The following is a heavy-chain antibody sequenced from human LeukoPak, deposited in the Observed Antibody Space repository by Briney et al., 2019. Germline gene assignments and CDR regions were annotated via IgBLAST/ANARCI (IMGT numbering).Heavy chain of an antibody. CDR1: GFSFETYS. D-gene: IGHD3-22*01. CDR2: ISSTSRNI. V-gene: IGHV3-48*04. Sequence: GPLRLSCAASGFSFETYSIDWVRQARGKGLEWLSYISSTSRNIFYAVSVKGRFTNARDNAEISVFLQLTSLRADDTAVYYCARLGRSGYTADYGGQGTLVAVSS. J-gene: IGHJ4*02. CDR3: ARLGRSGYTADY.